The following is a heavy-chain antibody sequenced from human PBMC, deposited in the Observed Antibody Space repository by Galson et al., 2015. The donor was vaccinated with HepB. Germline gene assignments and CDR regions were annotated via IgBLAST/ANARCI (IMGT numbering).Heavy chain of an antibody. V-gene: IGHV4-4*02. Sequence: ETLSLTCAVSGDSISNDRWWSWVRQPPGEGLEWIGEAYHSGGTNYRPSLKSRVTISVDKSKNQFSLKLTSVTAADMAVYYCARAKEGRGYFDYWGQGTLVTVSS. CDR2: AYHSGGT. D-gene: IGHD3-10*01. CDR3: ARAKEGRGYFDY. J-gene: IGHJ4*02. CDR1: GDSISNDRW.